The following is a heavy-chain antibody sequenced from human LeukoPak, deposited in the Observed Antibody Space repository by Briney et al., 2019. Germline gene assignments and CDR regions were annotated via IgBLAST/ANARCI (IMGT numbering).Heavy chain of an antibody. CDR2: INSDGSTT. Sequence: GGSLRLYCGASGFTFSSYWMQWVRQAPGKGLVWISRINSDGSTTSYADSVKGRFTISRDNAKNTLYLQMNSLRAEDTAVYYCARGNYYGQDYWGQGTLVTVSS. D-gene: IGHD3-10*01. CDR1: GFTFSSYW. J-gene: IGHJ4*02. V-gene: IGHV3-74*01. CDR3: ARGNYYGQDY.